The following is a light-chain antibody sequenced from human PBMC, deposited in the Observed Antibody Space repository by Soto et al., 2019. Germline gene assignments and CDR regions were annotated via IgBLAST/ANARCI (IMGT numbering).Light chain of an antibody. CDR1: SSDVGGYNY. CDR2: DVS. Sequence: QSAPTQPASVSGSPGQSTTISCTGTSSDVGGYNYVSWYQQHPGKAPKLMIYDVSNRPSGVSNRFSGSKSGNTASLTISGLQAEDEADYYCSSYASSSTRVFGGGTKLTVL. CDR3: SSYASSSTRV. J-gene: IGLJ2*01. V-gene: IGLV2-14*01.